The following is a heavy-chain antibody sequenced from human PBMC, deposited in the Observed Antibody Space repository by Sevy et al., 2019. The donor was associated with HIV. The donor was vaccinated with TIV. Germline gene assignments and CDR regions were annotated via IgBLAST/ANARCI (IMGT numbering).Heavy chain of an antibody. J-gene: IGHJ3*02. CDR3: AKDGGYRTDGFDN. CDR2: VSRGGGSA. CDR1: GFTFSSYA. V-gene: IGHV3-23*01. Sequence: GGSLRLSCSASGFTFSSYAMAWVRQTPGKGLQWVSEVSRGGGSAYYASSVRGRFTISRDNTKNTLYLELNSMRVDDAAVYYCAKDGGYRTDGFDNWGQGTVVTVSS. D-gene: IGHD1-26*01.